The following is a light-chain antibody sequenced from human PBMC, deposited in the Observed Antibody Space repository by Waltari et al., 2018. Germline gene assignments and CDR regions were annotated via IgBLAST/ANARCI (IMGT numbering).Light chain of an antibody. J-gene: IGKJ1*01. Sequence: DIVVTQSPLSLPVTPGEPASISCRSSQSRLHSNGYNYLDWYLQKPGQCPQLLIYLGSNRASGVPYRFSGSGSGTDFTLKISRVEAEDVGVYYCMQSLRALWTFGQGTKVEIK. V-gene: IGKV2-28*01. CDR2: LGS. CDR3: MQSLRALWT. CDR1: QSRLHSNGYNY.